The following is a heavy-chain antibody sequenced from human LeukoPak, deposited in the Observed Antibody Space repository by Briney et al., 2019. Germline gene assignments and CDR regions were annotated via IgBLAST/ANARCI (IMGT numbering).Heavy chain of an antibody. CDR1: GFTFSSYA. CDR2: ISYDGSNK. V-gene: IGHV3-30*07. CDR3: ARDPGVSISSGYDY. Sequence: GGSLRLSCAASGFTFSSYAMHWVRQAPGKGLEWVAVISYDGSNKYYADSVKGRFTISRDNAKNSLYLQMNSLRAEDTAVYYCARDPGVSISSGYDYWGQGTLVTVSS. D-gene: IGHD3-22*01. J-gene: IGHJ4*02.